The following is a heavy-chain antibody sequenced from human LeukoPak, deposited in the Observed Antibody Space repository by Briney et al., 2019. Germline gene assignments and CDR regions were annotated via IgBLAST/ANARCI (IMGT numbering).Heavy chain of an antibody. D-gene: IGHD3-3*01. V-gene: IGHV1-69*05. CDR1: GGTFSSYA. CDR2: IIPIFGTA. CDR3: ARELVGNFWSGHFDY. Sequence: SVKVSCKASGGTFSSYAISWVRQAPGQGLEWMGRIIPIFGTANYAQKFQGRVTITTDESTSTAYMELSSLRSEDTAVYYCARELVGNFWSGHFDYWGQGTLVTVSS. J-gene: IGHJ4*02.